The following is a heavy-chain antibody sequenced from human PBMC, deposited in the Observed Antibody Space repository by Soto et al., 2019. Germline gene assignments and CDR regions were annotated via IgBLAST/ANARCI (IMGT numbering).Heavy chain of an antibody. CDR1: GFTFSSYA. Sequence: GGSLRLSCAASGFTFSSYAMHWVRQAPGKGLEWVAVISYDGSNKYYADSVKGRFTISRDNSKNTLYLQMNSLRAEDTAVYYCARDKIVVVILDYWGQGTLVTVS. V-gene: IGHV3-30-3*01. CDR3: ARDKIVVVILDY. J-gene: IGHJ4*02. D-gene: IGHD3-22*01. CDR2: ISYDGSNK.